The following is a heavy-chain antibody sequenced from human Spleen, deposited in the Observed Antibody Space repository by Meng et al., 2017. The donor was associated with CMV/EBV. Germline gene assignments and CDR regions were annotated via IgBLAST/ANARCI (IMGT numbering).Heavy chain of an antibody. CDR2: ISGSGGST. Sequence: GGSLRLSCAASGFTFSSYAMSWVRQAPGKGLEWVSAISGSGGSTYYADSVKGRFTISRDNSKSTLYLQMNSLRAEDTAVYYCAKLGINYYYGMDVWGQGTTVTVSS. CDR1: GFTFSSYA. J-gene: IGHJ6*02. D-gene: IGHD7-27*01. CDR3: AKLGINYYYGMDV. V-gene: IGHV3-23*01.